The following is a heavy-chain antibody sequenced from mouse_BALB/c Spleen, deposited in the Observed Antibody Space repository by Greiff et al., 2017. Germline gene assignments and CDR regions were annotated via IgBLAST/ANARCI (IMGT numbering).Heavy chain of an antibody. CDR3: ARQGRPSYFDY. V-gene: IGHV1-87*01. CDR1: GYTFTSYW. CDR2: IYPGDGDT. D-gene: IGHD3-2*01. Sequence: QVQLKESGAELARPGASVKLSCKASGYTFTSYWMQWVKQRPGQGLEWIGAIYPGDGDTRYTQKFKGKATLTADKSSSTAYMQLSSLASEDSAVYYCARQGRPSYFDYWGQGTTLTVSS. J-gene: IGHJ2*01.